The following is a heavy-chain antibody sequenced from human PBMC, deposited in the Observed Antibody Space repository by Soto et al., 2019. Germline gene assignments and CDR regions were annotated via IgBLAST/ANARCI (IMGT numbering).Heavy chain of an antibody. D-gene: IGHD6-19*01. CDR1: GDTFTGYY. Sequence: ASVKVSCKASGDTFTGYYMHWVRQAPGQGLEWMGWINPNSGGTNYAQKFQGWVTMTRDTSISTAYMELSRLRSDDTAVYYCARDTSYSSGWYYDYYYYGMDVWGQGTTVTVSS. J-gene: IGHJ6*02. CDR3: ARDTSYSSGWYYDYYYYGMDV. V-gene: IGHV1-2*04. CDR2: INPNSGGT.